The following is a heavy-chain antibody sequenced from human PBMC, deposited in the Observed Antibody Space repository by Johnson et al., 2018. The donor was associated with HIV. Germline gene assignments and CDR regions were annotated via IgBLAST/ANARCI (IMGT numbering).Heavy chain of an antibody. V-gene: IGHV3-66*02. CDR3: AREPRGPSSGSRIPDAFDI. CDR1: GFTFSSYA. J-gene: IGHJ3*02. Sequence: VQLVESGGGLVQPGGSLRLSCAASGFTFSSYAMSWVRQAPGKGLEWVSVIYSGGSTYYADSVKGRFTISRDNSKNTLYLQMNSLRAEDTAVYYCAREPRGPSSGSRIPDAFDIWGQGTMVTVSS. CDR2: IYSGGST. D-gene: IGHD3-10*01.